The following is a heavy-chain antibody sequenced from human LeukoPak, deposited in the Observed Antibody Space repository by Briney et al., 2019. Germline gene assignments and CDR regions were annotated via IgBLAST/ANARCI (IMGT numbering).Heavy chain of an antibody. J-gene: IGHJ5*02. CDR3: AASYSSGWYVWFDP. CDR2: IYYSGST. V-gene: IGHV4-59*01. Sequence: SETLSLTCTVSGGSISSYYWSWIRQPPGKGLEWTGYIYYSGSTNYNPSLKSRVTISVDTSKNQFSLKLSSVTAADTAVYYCAASYSSGWYVWFDPWGQGTLVTVSS. D-gene: IGHD6-19*01. CDR1: GGSISSYY.